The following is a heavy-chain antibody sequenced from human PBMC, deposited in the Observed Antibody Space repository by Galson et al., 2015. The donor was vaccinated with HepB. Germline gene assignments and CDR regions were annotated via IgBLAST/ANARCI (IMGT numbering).Heavy chain of an antibody. CDR2: IYSGGST. D-gene: IGHD4-17*01. V-gene: IGHV3-53*01. CDR3: ARDPRYGLGAFDI. Sequence: SLRLSCAASGFTVSSNYMSWVRQAPGKGLEWVSVIYSGGSTYYADSVKGRFTISRDNSKNTLYLQMNSLRAEDTAVYYCARDPRYGLGAFDIWGQGTMVTVSS. CDR1: GFTVSSNY. J-gene: IGHJ3*02.